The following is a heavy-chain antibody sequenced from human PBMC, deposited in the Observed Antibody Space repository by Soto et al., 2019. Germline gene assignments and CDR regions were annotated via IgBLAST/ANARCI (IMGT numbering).Heavy chain of an antibody. D-gene: IGHD6-13*01. Sequence: QVQLVQSGAEVKKPGSSVKVSCKASGGTFSSYAISWVRQAPGQGLEWMGGLIPIFGTAHYAQKFQGRVTITADEYTSTGYMELSSRRYEDTAVYYCAREQQQLVLPSYGMDVWGQATTVTVSS. CDR2: LIPIFGTA. CDR1: GGTFSSYA. CDR3: AREQQQLVLPSYGMDV. V-gene: IGHV1-69*01. J-gene: IGHJ6*02.